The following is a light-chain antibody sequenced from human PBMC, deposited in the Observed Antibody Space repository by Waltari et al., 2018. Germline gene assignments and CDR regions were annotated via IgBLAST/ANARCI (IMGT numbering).Light chain of an antibody. CDR3: QKYGRFPAT. CDR2: ASS. V-gene: IGKV3-20*01. J-gene: IGKJ1*01. Sequence: EIVLTQSPGTLSLSPGERATLSCRAIQSVSRTLAWYQQKPGQAPRLLIYASSTRATGIADRFSGSGSGTDFSLTISRLEPEDFAAYYCQKYGRFPATFGQGTKVEIK. CDR1: QSVSRT.